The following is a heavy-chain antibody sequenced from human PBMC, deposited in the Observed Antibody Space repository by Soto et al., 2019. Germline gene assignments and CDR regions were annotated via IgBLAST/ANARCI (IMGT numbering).Heavy chain of an antibody. V-gene: IGHV4-59*01. D-gene: IGHD3-22*01. CDR2: IYYSGST. Sequence: SETLSLTCTVSGGSISSYYWSWIRQPPGKGLEWIGYIYYSGSTNYNPSLKSRVTISVDTSKNQFSLKLSSVTAADTAVYYCASWAYYYDSSGYYYFQHWGQGTLVTVSS. J-gene: IGHJ1*01. CDR3: ASWAYYYDSSGYYYFQH. CDR1: GGSISSYY.